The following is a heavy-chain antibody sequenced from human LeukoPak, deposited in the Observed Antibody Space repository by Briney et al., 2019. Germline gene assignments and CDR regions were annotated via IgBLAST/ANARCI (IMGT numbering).Heavy chain of an antibody. CDR2: IIPILGIA. CDR3: ARGIAGTILGSDY. D-gene: IGHD3-3*01. Sequence: SVKVSCKASGGTFSSYAISWVRQAPGQGLEWMGRIIPILGIANYAQKFQGRVTITADKSTSTAYMELSSLRSEDTAVYYCARGIAGTILGSDYWGQGTLVTVSS. CDR1: GGTFSSYA. J-gene: IGHJ4*02. V-gene: IGHV1-69*04.